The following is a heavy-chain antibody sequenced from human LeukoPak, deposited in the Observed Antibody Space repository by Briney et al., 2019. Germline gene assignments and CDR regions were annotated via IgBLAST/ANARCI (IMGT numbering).Heavy chain of an antibody. J-gene: IGHJ6*02. CDR3: ARVTMIEVALGFYGMDV. Sequence: GGSLRLSCAASGFTFSSYDMNWVRQAPGKGLEWVSSISSSHTYTYYADSVKGRFTISRDNAKNSLYLQMNSLRAEDTAVYYCARVTMIEVALGFYGMDVWGQGTTVTVSS. D-gene: IGHD3-22*01. CDR1: GFTFSSYD. V-gene: IGHV3-21*01. CDR2: ISSSHTYT.